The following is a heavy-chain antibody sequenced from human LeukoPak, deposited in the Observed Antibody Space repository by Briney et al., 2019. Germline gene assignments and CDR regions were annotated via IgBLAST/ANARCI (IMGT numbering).Heavy chain of an antibody. CDR1: GGSISTTIYY. Sequence: PSETLSLTCIVSGGSISTTIYYWGWIRQPPGKGLEWIGTVYYTGRTYYNPSLKSRVTLSVDTSRNQFSLKLDSVTAADTAVYYCARRGYSSGIAYWGQGILVTVSS. J-gene: IGHJ4*02. V-gene: IGHV4-39*01. CDR2: VYYTGRT. CDR3: ARRGYSSGIAY. D-gene: IGHD6-19*01.